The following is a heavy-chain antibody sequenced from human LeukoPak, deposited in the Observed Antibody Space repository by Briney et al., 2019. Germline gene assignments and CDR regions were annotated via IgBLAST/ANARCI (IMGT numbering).Heavy chain of an antibody. D-gene: IGHD1-26*01. V-gene: IGHV4-59*01. J-gene: IGHJ3*01. CDR1: GGSIGSYY. CDR2: IYYNGRT. Sequence: SETLSLTCTVSGGSIGSYYWSWIRQPPGKGLEWIGYIYYNGRTNYNPSLKSRVSISVDTSKNQFSLELSSVTAADAAVYYCARALNSGNYWYSFDLWGQGTMVTVSS. CDR3: ARALNSGNYWYSFDL.